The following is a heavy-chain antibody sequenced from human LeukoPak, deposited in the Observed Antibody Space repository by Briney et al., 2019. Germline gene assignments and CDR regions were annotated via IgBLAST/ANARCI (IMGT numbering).Heavy chain of an antibody. CDR1: GGSISSGSYY. J-gene: IGHJ4*02. CDR3: ARAPRNDLRIDY. CDR2: IYTSGST. Sequence: SETLSLTCTVSGGSISSGSYYWSWIRQPAGKGLEWIGRIYTSGSTNYNPSLKSRVTISVDTSKNQFSLNLSSVTAADTAVYYCARAPRNDLRIDYWGQGTLVTVSS. V-gene: IGHV4-61*02.